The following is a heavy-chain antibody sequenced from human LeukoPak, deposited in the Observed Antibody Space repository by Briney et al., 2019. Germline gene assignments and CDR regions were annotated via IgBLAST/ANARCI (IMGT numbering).Heavy chain of an antibody. J-gene: IGHJ3*02. CDR2: IFHRGST. V-gene: IGHV4-59*01. CDR1: GDSISSYY. Sequence: SETLSLSCTVSGDSISSYYWTWIRQPPGKGLEWIGDIFHRGSTNYSPSLKSRVTISVDTSKNQFSLRLSSVTAADTAVYYCARVHRVTVIVDDRWFFDIWGQGTMVTVSS. D-gene: IGHD3-22*01. CDR3: ARVHRVTVIVDDRWFFDI.